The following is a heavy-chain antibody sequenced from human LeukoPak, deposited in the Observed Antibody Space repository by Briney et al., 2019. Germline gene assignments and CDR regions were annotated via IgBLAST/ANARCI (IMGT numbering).Heavy chain of an antibody. CDR3: ARAVGARTTFDY. D-gene: IGHD4-17*01. V-gene: IGHV3-66*01. Sequence: GGSLRLSCAASGFTVSSNYMSWVRQAPGKGLEWVSVIYSGGSTYYTDSVKGRFTISRDNSKNTLYLQMNSLRAEDTAVYYCARAVGARTTFDYWGQGTLVTVSS. CDR2: IYSGGST. J-gene: IGHJ4*02. CDR1: GFTVSSNY.